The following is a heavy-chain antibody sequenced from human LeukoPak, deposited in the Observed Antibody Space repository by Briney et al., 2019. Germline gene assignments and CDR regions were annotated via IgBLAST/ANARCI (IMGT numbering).Heavy chain of an antibody. CDR2: ISSSGSTI. CDR3: AGDPGRQQLAPSGSDSDY. Sequence: GGSLRLSCAASGFTFSSYEMNWVRQAPGKGLEWVSYISSSGSTIYYADSVKGRFTISRDNAKNSLYLQMNSLRAEDTAVYYCAGDPGRQQLAPSGSDSDYWGQGTLVTVSS. V-gene: IGHV3-48*03. CDR1: GFTFSSYE. J-gene: IGHJ4*02. D-gene: IGHD6-13*01.